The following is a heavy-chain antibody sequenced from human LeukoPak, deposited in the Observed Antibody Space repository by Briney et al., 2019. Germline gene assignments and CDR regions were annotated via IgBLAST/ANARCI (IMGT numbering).Heavy chain of an antibody. CDR2: IYTSGST. V-gene: IGHV4-4*07. CDR3: ARSGYCSSTSCQVDDY. D-gene: IGHD2-2*01. CDR1: GSSISSYY. J-gene: IGHJ4*02. Sequence: ETLSLTCTVSGSSISSYYWSWIRQPAGKGLEWIGRIYTSGSTNYNPSLKSRVTMSVDTSKNQFSLKLSSVTAADTAVYYCARSGYCSSTSCQVDDYWGQGTLVTVSS.